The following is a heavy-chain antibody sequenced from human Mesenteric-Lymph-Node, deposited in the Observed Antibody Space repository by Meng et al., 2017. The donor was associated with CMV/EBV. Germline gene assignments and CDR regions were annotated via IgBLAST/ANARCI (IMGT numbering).Heavy chain of an antibody. V-gene: IGHV1-8*02. J-gene: IGHJ5*02. CDR3: ARGRSLRNCRDGYNCYLVEHREYNWFDP. CDR1: GYTFTSYG. Sequence: ASVKVSCKASGYTFTSYGISWVRQAPGQGLEWMGWMNPNSGNTGYAQKFQGRVTMTRNTSISTAYMELSSLRSEDTAVYYCARGRSLRNCRDGYNCYLVEHREYNWFDPWGQGTLVTVSS. D-gene: IGHD5-24*01. CDR2: MNPNSGNT.